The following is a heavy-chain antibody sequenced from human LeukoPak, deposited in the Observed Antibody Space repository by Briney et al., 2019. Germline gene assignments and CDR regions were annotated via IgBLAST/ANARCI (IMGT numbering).Heavy chain of an antibody. CDR1: GGSISSGGYY. Sequence: PSETLSLTCTVSGGSISSGGYYWSWIRQPPGKGLEWIGYIYYSGSTNYNPSLKSRVTISVDTSKNQFSLKLSSVTAADTAVYYCARDVGATRNFDYWGQGTLVTVSS. CDR2: IYYSGST. V-gene: IGHV4-61*08. CDR3: ARDVGATRNFDY. J-gene: IGHJ4*02. D-gene: IGHD1-26*01.